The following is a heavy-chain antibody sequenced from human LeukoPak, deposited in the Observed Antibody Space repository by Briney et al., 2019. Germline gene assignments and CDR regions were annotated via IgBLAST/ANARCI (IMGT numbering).Heavy chain of an antibody. CDR3: AGDSSGYQANFDY. CDR2: IYTTGST. Sequence: PSQTLSLTCTVSGGSISSGSYYWSWIRQPAGKGLEWIGRIYTTGSTNYNPSLKSRVPISVDTSKNQFSLKLSSVTAAGPAVYYCAGDSSGYQANFDYWGQGTLVTVSS. CDR1: GGSISSGSYY. V-gene: IGHV4-61*02. J-gene: IGHJ4*02. D-gene: IGHD3-22*01.